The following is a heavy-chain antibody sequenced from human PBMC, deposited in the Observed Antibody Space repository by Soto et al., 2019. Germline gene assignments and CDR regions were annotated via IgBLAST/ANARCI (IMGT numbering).Heavy chain of an antibody. J-gene: IGHJ4*02. CDR1: GGTFSSYA. Sequence: SVKVSCKASGGTFSSYAISWVRQAPGQGLEWRGGIIPIFGTANYAQKFQGRVTITADKSTSTAYMELSSLRSEDTAVYYCARRYCRGDCSFDYWAQATLVTVSS. CDR2: IIPIFGTA. V-gene: IGHV1-69*06. CDR3: ARRYCRGDCSFDY. D-gene: IGHD2-21*02.